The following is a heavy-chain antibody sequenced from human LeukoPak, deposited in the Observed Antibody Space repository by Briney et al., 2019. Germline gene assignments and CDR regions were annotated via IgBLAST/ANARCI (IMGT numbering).Heavy chain of an antibody. J-gene: IGHJ4*02. Sequence: SETLSLTCAVSSYSLSSGYYWGWIRQPPGKGLEWIGSMYHSGNTYYNPSLKSRVTISVDTSKNQFSLKVNSVTAADTAVYYCARLSWSKGTFEYWGQGTLVTVSS. CDR2: MYHSGNT. CDR1: SYSLSSGYY. V-gene: IGHV4-38-2*01. CDR3: ARLSWSKGTFEY. D-gene: IGHD2-21*01.